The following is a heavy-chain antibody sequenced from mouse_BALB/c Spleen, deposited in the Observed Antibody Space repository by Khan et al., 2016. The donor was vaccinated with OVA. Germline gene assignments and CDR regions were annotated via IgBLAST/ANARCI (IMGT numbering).Heavy chain of an antibody. J-gene: IGHJ3*01. CDR2: IYPNNGGS. CDR3: VRSCYGSFAF. CDR1: GYTFTDYN. V-gene: IGHV1S29*02. D-gene: IGHD1-2*01. Sequence: VRLQQSGPELVKPGASVKISCKSSGYTFTDYNMDWVKQSHGKSLEWIGYIYPNNGGSGYNQKFKTKATLTVDRSSSTAYMELRSLTSEDSAVYYCVRSCYGSFAFWGQWTLVTVSA.